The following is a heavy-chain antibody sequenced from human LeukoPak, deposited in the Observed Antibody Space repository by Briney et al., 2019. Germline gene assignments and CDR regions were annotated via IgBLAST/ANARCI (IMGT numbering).Heavy chain of an antibody. D-gene: IGHD3-22*01. CDR3: AKGYYYDSSGYIDY. CDR2: IRYDGSNK. Sequence: GGSLRLSCAASGFTFSSYGMHWVRQAPGKGLEWVTFIRYDGSNKYYADSVKGRFTISRDNSKNTLYLQMNSLRAEDTAVYYCAKGYYYDSSGYIDYWGQGTLVTVSS. J-gene: IGHJ4*02. V-gene: IGHV3-30*02. CDR1: GFTFSSYG.